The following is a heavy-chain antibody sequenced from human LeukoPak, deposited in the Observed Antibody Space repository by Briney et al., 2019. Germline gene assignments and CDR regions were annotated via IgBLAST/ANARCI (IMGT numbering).Heavy chain of an antibody. CDR2: ISSSGSTI. J-gene: IGHJ4*02. CDR1: GFTFSSYE. D-gene: IGHD3-16*02. V-gene: IGHV3-48*03. CDR3: ARTSMITFGGVIVIPFDY. Sequence: GGSLRLSCAASGFTFSSYEMNWVRQAPGKGLEWVSYISSSGSTIYYADSVKGRFTISRDNAKNSLYLQMNSLRADDTAVYYCARTSMITFGGVIVIPFDYWGQGTLVTVSS.